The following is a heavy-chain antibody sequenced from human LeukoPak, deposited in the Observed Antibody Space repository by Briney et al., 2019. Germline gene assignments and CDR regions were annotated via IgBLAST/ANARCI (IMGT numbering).Heavy chain of an antibody. CDR2: INPNSGGT. Sequence: ASVKVSCKASRYTFTGYYMHWVRQAPGQGLEWMGWINPNSGGTNYAQKFQGWVTMTRDTSISTAYMELSRLRSDDTAVYYCATKVGAHAFDIWGQGTMVTVSS. CDR3: ATKVGAHAFDI. CDR1: RYTFTGYY. V-gene: IGHV1-2*04. D-gene: IGHD1-26*01. J-gene: IGHJ3*02.